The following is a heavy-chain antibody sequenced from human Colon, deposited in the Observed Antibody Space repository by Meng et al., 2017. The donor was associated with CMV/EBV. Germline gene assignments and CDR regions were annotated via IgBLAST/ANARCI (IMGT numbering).Heavy chain of an antibody. Sequence: GESLKISCEVTGFTFSDYYMSWVRQAPGKGLEWISYISSSGSLKYYADSMKGRFTVSRDDAKNSLYLQMDSLRAEDTAVYYCARAPGNYLSPYYFDFWGQGTLVTVSS. V-gene: IGHV3-11*04. CDR2: ISSSGSLK. CDR3: ARAPGNYLSPYYFDF. J-gene: IGHJ4*02. D-gene: IGHD1-14*01. CDR1: GFTFSDYY.